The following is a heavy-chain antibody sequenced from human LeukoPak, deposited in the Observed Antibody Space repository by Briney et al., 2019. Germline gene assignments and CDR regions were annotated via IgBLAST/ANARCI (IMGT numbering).Heavy chain of an antibody. CDR1: GGSFSGYY. CDR3: ARARSITIFGVVTHDAFDI. V-gene: IGHV4-34*01. D-gene: IGHD3-3*01. J-gene: IGHJ3*02. Sequence: SETLSLTCAVYGGSFSGYYWSWIRQPPGKGLEWIGEINHSGSTNYNPSLKSRVTISVDKSKNQFSLKLSSVTAADTAVYYCARARSITIFGVVTHDAFDIWGQGTMVTVSS. CDR2: INHSGST.